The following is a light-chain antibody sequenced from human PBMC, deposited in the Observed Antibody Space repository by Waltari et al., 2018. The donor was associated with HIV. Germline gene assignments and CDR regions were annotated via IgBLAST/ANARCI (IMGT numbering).Light chain of an antibody. CDR1: SSNIGSNT. CDR3: AAWDDSLNGPV. CDR2: SNN. J-gene: IGLJ3*02. Sequence: QSVLTQPPSASGTPGQRVTISCSGSSSNIGSNTVNWYQQLPGTAPKLLSYSNNKWPSGVPDRFAGSRPGTTASLAISGLQSEDEADYYCAAWDDSLNGPVFGGGTKLTVL. V-gene: IGLV1-44*01.